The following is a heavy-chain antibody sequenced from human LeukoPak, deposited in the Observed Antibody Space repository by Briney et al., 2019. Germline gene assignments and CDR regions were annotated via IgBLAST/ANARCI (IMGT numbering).Heavy chain of an antibody. CDR1: GGSISSYY. V-gene: IGHV4-59*01. J-gene: IGHJ6*02. CDR3: ARDLRVRGVIGYYYGMDV. Sequence: PSETLSLTCTVSGGSISSYYWSWIRQPPGKGLEWIGYIYYSGSTNYNPSLKSRVTISVDTSKNQFSLKLSSVTAADTAVYYCARDLRVRGVIGYYYGMDVWGQGTTVTVSS. D-gene: IGHD3-10*01. CDR2: IYYSGST.